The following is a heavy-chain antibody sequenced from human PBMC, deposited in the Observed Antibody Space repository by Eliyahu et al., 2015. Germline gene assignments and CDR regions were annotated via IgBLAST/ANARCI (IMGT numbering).Heavy chain of an antibody. CDR2: IDWDDDK. CDR1: GFSLSTSGMC. CDR3: ARIQNADSGELAFDY. J-gene: IGHJ4*02. Sequence: QVTLRESDPALVKPTQTLTLTCTFSGFSLSTSGMCVSWIRHPPGKALEWLALIDWDDDKYYRTSLKTRLTISKDTSKNQVVLTMTNMDPVDTATYYCARIQNADSGELAFDYWGQGTLVTVFS. D-gene: IGHD1-26*01. V-gene: IGHV2-70*13.